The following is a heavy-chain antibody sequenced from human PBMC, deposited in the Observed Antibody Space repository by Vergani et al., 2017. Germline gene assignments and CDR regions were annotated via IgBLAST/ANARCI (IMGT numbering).Heavy chain of an antibody. Sequence: EVQLVESGGGLVQPGGSLKLSCAASGFTFSGSAIHWVRQASGKGLEWVGRIRSRANSYATAYAASVKGRFTISRDDSKNTAYLQMNSLRAEDTAVYYCARDKFRYDDSSGPTSPFDYWGQGTLVTVSS. CDR2: IRSRANSYAT. CDR1: GFTFSGSA. D-gene: IGHD3-22*01. CDR3: ARDKFRYDDSSGPTSPFDY. V-gene: IGHV3-73*02. J-gene: IGHJ4*02.